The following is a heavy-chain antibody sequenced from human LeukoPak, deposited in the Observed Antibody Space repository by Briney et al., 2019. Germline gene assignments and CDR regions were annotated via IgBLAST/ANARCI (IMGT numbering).Heavy chain of an antibody. J-gene: IGHJ4*02. CDR1: GGSISSGNW. D-gene: IGHD2-15*01. Sequence: SGTLSLTCAVSGGSISSGNWWSWARQPPGKGLEWIGEIYHSGSTNYNPSLKSRVTISVDKSKNQFSLNLTSVTAADTAVYFCAKEAVAAGPHYFDYWGQGTLVTVSS. CDR2: IYHSGST. V-gene: IGHV4-4*02. CDR3: AKEAVAAGPHYFDY.